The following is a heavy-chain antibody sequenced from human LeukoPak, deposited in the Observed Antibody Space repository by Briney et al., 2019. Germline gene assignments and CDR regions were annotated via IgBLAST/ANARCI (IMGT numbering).Heavy chain of an antibody. Sequence: ASETLSLTCKVSGDSIRSMSYYWGWIRQSPGKGLEWIATVYSSGTTYFNPSVKSRVTIFIDPSKSQFSLKLTSVTAADTAVYYCARQAGGGNDAFDIWGQGKMVTVSS. CDR1: GDSIRSMSYY. CDR3: ARQAGGGNDAFDI. J-gene: IGHJ3*02. V-gene: IGHV4-39*01. D-gene: IGHD1-14*01. CDR2: VYSSGTT.